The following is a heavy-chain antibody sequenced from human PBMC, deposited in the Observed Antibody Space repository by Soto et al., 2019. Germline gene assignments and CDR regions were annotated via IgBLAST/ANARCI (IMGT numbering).Heavy chain of an antibody. D-gene: IGHD6-13*01. J-gene: IGHJ4*02. Sequence: ASVKVSCKASGYTFTGYYMHWVRQAPGQGLEWMGWINPNSGGTNYAQKFQGRVTMTRDTSISTAYMELSRLRSDDTAVYYCAREEGASSSWYLCHFDYWGQGTLVTVSS. CDR3: AREEGASSSWYLCHFDY. CDR1: GYTFTGYY. V-gene: IGHV1-2*02. CDR2: INPNSGGT.